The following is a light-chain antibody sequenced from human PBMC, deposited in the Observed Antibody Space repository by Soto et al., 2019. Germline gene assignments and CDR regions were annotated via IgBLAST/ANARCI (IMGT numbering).Light chain of an antibody. CDR1: SSDVGGYNY. J-gene: IGLJ3*02. CDR2: EVS. Sequence: QSALTQPASVSGSPGQSITISCTGSSSDVGGYNYVSWYQQHPGKAPKLMIYEVSNRPSGISNRFSGSKSGNTASLTLSGLQAEDEADYYCSSYVVSYSWVFGGGTKLTVL. CDR3: SSYVVSYSWV. V-gene: IGLV2-14*01.